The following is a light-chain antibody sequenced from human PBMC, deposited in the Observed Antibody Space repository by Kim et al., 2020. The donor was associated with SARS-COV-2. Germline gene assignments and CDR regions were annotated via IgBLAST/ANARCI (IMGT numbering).Light chain of an antibody. Sequence: ATINCRSSQSVLSSSNNKNYLAWYQQKPGQPPTLLIYWASTRESGVPDRFSGSGSGTDFTLTISSLQAEDVAVYYCQQYYSAPLTFGGGTKVDIK. V-gene: IGKV4-1*01. CDR1: QSVLSSSNNKNY. CDR2: WAS. J-gene: IGKJ4*01. CDR3: QQYYSAPLT.